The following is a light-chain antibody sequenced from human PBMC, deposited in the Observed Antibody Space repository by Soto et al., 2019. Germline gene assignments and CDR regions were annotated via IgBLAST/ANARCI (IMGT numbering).Light chain of an antibody. CDR3: TSYTSSSTLDV. CDR1: SSDVGGYNY. CDR2: EVS. V-gene: IGLV2-14*01. J-gene: IGLJ1*01. Sequence: QSALTQPASVSGSPGQSITISCTGTSSDVGGYNYVSWYQQHPGKAPKLIIYEVSNRPTGVSNRFSGSKSGHTASLTISGLQSGDEADYFCTSYTSSSTLDVFGTGTKLTVL.